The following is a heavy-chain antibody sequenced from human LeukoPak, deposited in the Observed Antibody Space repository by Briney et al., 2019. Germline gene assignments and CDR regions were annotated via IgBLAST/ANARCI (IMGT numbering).Heavy chain of an antibody. CDR3: TSDRGTYNWFDP. Sequence: GGSLKLSCAASGFSFSGSSVHWVRQSSGRGLEWVGLIDKKDNLYATAYAESVSGRFTISRDDSKDTAFLHMDSLKTEDTALYYGTSDRGTYNWFDPWGQGTLVTVSS. J-gene: IGHJ5*02. V-gene: IGHV3-73*01. D-gene: IGHD3-22*01. CDR1: GFSFSGSS. CDR2: IDKKDNLYAT.